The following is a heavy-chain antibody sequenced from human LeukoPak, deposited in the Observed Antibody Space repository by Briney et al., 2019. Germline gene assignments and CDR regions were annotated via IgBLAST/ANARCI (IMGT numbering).Heavy chain of an antibody. V-gene: IGHV1-18*01. CDR2: ISAYNGKT. CDR3: ARDLLSIAVAGTNCGGY. Sequence: GASVKVSCKSSRYTFTSYVISWVRQSPGQELECMGCISAYNGKTNYAQKLQGRVTMTTDKSTSTAYMELRSLRSDDTAVYYCARDLLSIAVAGTNCGGYWGQGALVTVSS. D-gene: IGHD6-19*01. CDR1: RYTFTSYV. J-gene: IGHJ4*02.